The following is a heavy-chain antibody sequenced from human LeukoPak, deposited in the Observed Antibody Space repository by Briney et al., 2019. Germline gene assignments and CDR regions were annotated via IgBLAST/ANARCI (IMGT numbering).Heavy chain of an antibody. CDR3: AKESAAMGPFYFDL. V-gene: IGHV3-43*01. D-gene: IGHD2-2*01. CDR2: INRDSGST. J-gene: IGHJ2*01. Sequence: GGSLRLSCAASGFTFDDYTMHWVRQAPGKGLEWVSLINRDSGSTYYADSVKGRFTISRDNSKNSLYLQMNSLRTVDTALYYCAKESAAMGPFYFDLWGRGTLVTVSS. CDR1: GFTFDDYT.